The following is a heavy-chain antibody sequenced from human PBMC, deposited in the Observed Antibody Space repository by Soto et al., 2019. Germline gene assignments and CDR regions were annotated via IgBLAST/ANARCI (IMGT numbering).Heavy chain of an antibody. D-gene: IGHD2-15*01. CDR3: ARDAAVPGESDRFDY. J-gene: IGHJ4*02. CDR1: CDSVTTNHW. CDR2: AYHNGLT. Sequence: PSETLSLTCAFSCDSVTTNHWWSWVRQAPGKGLEWIGEAYHNGLTNYNPSLKSRVTMSVDTSKNQFSLKLTSVTAADTAIYYCARDAAVPGESDRFDYWGQGTLVTVSS. V-gene: IGHV4-4*02.